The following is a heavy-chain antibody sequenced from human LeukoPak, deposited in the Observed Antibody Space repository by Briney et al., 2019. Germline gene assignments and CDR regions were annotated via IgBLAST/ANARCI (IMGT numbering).Heavy chain of an antibody. Sequence: SETLSLTCTVSGGSISSYYWSWIRQPAGKGLEWIGRIYTSGSTNYNPSLKSRVTMSVDTSKNQFSLKLSSVTAADTAVYYCARDASGYDFWSGYYTVVGYYYMDVWGRGTTVTVSS. CDR1: GGSISSYY. V-gene: IGHV4-4*07. J-gene: IGHJ6*03. CDR3: ARDASGYDFWSGYYTVVGYYYMDV. D-gene: IGHD3-3*01. CDR2: IYTSGST.